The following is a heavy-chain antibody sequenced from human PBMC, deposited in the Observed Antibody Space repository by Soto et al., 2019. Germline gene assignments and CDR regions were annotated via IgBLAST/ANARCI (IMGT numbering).Heavy chain of an antibody. J-gene: IGHJ6*02. V-gene: IGHV3-53*01. CDR2: IYSGGST. CDR3: GRDFFGYHVSSASHX. CDR1: GFTVISNY. D-gene: IGHD3-22*01. Sequence: GGSLRLSCAASGFTVISNYMSWVRQAPGKCLEWVSFIYSGGSTYYADSVKGRFTISRDNSKNTLYLQMNSLTAEDTAVYYFGRDFFGYHVSSASHXWGQATMFTVS.